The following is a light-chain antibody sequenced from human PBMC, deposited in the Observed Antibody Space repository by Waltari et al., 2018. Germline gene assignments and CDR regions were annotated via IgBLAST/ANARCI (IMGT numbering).Light chain of an antibody. V-gene: IGLV2-14*01. Sequence: QSALTQPASVSGSPGQSIPISCTGTSSAVGGYNYVSWYQQHPGKAPKLMIYDVSNWPSGVSNRFSGSKSGNTASLTISGLQAEDEADYYCSSYTSSSTLVVFGGGTKLTVL. J-gene: IGLJ2*01. CDR3: SSYTSSSTLVV. CDR1: SSAVGGYNY. CDR2: DVS.